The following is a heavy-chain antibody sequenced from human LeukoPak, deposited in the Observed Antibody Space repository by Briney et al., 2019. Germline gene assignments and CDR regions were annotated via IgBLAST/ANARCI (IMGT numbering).Heavy chain of an antibody. CDR3: ARVPDGDYLLDY. V-gene: IGHV1-18*01. CDR1: GYTFTSYG. D-gene: IGHD4-17*01. Sequence: ASVRVSCKASGYTFTSYGISWVRQAPGQGLEWMGWISAYNGNTNYAQKLQGRVTMTTDTSTSTAYMELRSLRSDDTAVYYCARVPDGDYLLDYWGQGTLVTVSS. J-gene: IGHJ4*02. CDR2: ISAYNGNT.